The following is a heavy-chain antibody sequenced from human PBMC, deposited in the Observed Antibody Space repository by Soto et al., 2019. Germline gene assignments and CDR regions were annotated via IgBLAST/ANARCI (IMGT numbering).Heavy chain of an antibody. Sequence: QVQLVQSGAEVKTPGASVMVSCRASGYSFRTHGISWVRQAPGQGLEWMGWISTYDDKTNFPQKFQGRMTMTTGPSTSTAYMELRRLRPADTAVYFCARDLGYCNSSGCFRNWFDPWGQGTLVTVSS. V-gene: IGHV1-18*01. D-gene: IGHD2-15*01. CDR1: GYSFRTHG. CDR3: ARDLGYCNSSGCFRNWFDP. CDR2: ISTYDDKT. J-gene: IGHJ5*02.